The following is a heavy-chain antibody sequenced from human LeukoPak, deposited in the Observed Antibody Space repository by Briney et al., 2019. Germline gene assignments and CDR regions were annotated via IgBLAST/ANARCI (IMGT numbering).Heavy chain of an antibody. Sequence: SETLSLTCAVYGGSFSGYYCSWIRQPPGKGLEWIGEINHSGSTNYNPSLKSRVTISVDTSKNQFSLKLSSVTAADTAVYYCARDVVVIASYFDYWGQGTLVTVSS. V-gene: IGHV4-34*01. CDR3: ARDVVVIASYFDY. D-gene: IGHD2-21*01. J-gene: IGHJ4*02. CDR1: GGSFSGYY. CDR2: INHSGST.